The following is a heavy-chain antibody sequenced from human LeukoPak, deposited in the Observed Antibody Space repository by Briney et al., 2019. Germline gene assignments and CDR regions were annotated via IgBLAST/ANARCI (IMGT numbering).Heavy chain of an antibody. J-gene: IGHJ4*02. V-gene: IGHV4-59*01. D-gene: IGHD2-15*01. CDR1: GGSISGDY. CDR2: IYYTGTT. CDR3: ARLQGGSTAIFDY. Sequence: SETLSLTCTVSGGSISGDYWSWIRQPPGKGLEWVGYIYYTGTTNYNPSLKSRVTIPVDTSKNQFSLKLTSVTAADTAVYYCARLQGGSTAIFDYWGQGTLVSVSS.